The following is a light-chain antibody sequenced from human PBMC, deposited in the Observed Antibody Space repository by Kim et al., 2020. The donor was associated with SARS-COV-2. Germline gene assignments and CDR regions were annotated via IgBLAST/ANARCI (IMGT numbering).Light chain of an antibody. CDR2: DVS. Sequence: SALTQPASVSGSPGQSITISCSGTSSDVGGYNYVSWYQQHPGKAPKLIIYDVSDRPSGVSDRFSGSKSGNTASLTISGLQAEDEADYHCSSYTTSNTWVFGGGTQLTVL. V-gene: IGLV2-14*03. CDR1: SSDVGGYNY. CDR3: SSYTTSNTWV. J-gene: IGLJ3*02.